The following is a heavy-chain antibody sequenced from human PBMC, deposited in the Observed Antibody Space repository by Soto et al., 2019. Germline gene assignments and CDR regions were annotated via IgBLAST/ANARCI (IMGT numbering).Heavy chain of an antibody. V-gene: IGHV4-31*03. D-gene: IGHD4-17*01. CDR1: GGSISSGGYY. CDR2: IYYSGST. CDR3: ARVDYGDYVAHY. Sequence: PSETLSLSCTVSGGSISSGGYYWMWIRQHPGKGLEWIGYIYYSGSTYYNPSLKSRVTISVDTSKNQFSLKLSSVTAADTAVYYCARVDYGDYVAHYWGQGTLVTVSS. J-gene: IGHJ4*02.